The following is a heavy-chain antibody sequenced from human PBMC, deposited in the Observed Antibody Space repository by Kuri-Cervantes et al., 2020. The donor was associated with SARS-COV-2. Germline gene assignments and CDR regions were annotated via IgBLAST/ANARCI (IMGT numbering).Heavy chain of an antibody. CDR2: IYTSGST. V-gene: IGHV4-61*02. CDR1: GGSISSGSYY. D-gene: IGHD3-22*01. J-gene: IGHJ4*02. CDR3: ARDLAYDSSGYAFDY. Sequence: SETLSLTCTVSGGSISSGSYYWSWIRQPAGKGLEWIGRIYTSGSTNYNPSLKSRVTISVDTSKNQFSPKLSSVTAADTAVYYCARDLAYDSSGYAFDYWGQGTLVTVSS.